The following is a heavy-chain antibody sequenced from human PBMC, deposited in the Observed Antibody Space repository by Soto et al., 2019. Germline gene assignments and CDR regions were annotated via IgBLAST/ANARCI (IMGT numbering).Heavy chain of an antibody. Sequence: GGSLRLSCAASGFTFSSYGMHWVRQAPGKGLEWVAVISYDGSNKYYADSVKGRFTISRDNSKNTLYLQMNSLRAEDTAVYYCAKIEEQLVFYYGMDVWGQGTTVTVSS. D-gene: IGHD6-6*01. V-gene: IGHV3-30*18. J-gene: IGHJ6*02. CDR1: GFTFSSYG. CDR2: ISYDGSNK. CDR3: AKIEEQLVFYYGMDV.